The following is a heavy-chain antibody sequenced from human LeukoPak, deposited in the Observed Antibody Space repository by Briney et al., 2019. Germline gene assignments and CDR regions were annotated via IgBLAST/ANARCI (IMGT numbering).Heavy chain of an antibody. V-gene: IGHV3-48*03. CDR1: GFPFSVYE. D-gene: IGHD6-19*01. CDR3: ALLAVASDFDY. Sequence: HHGGSLRLSCVVSGFPFSVYEMNWVRQAPGKGLEWVSNIASSGTIKYYADSVKGRFSISRDNAKSSLYLQMNSLRVEDTAVYYCALLAVASDFDYWGQGALVTVSS. CDR2: IASSGTIK. J-gene: IGHJ4*02.